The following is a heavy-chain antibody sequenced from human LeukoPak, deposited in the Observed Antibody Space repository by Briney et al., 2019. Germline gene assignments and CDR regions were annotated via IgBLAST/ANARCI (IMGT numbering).Heavy chain of an antibody. CDR1: GVTLSTYW. Sequence: GGSLRLSCAASGVTLSTYWMSWVRQAPGKGLEWVADIKQDGSEKNYVDSVKGRFSISRDNSKNSLYLQMNSLRAEDTALYYCARGGLYWHIWGQGTMVTVSS. CDR3: ARGGLYWHI. J-gene: IGHJ3*02. V-gene: IGHV3-7*04. D-gene: IGHD2-15*01. CDR2: IKQDGSEK.